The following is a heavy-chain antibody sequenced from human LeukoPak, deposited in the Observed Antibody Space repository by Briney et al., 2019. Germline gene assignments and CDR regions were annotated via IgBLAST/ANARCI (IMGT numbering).Heavy chain of an antibody. D-gene: IGHD6-19*01. Sequence: GGSLRLSCTASKFTFSNYGMQWVRQAPGKGLEWVAVISYDGSIKYYADSVKGRFTTSRDNSKNMLYLQMNSLSAEDTAVYYCARGPGYSSGWYVLSVDYWGQGTLVTVSS. CDR2: ISYDGSIK. CDR1: KFTFSNYG. J-gene: IGHJ4*02. V-gene: IGHV3-30*03. CDR3: ARGPGYSSGWYVLSVDY.